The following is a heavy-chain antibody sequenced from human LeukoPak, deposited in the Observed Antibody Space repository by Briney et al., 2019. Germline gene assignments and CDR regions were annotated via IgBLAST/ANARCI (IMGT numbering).Heavy chain of an antibody. CDR1: GFTFSSYW. J-gene: IGHJ4*02. V-gene: IGHV3-74*01. CDR3: ARGSAKGGRGLQWLVQGVNDY. CDR2: ITSDGSST. Sequence: GGSLRLSCAASGFTFSSYWMYWVGQAPGKGLMWVSRITSDGSSTSYADSVKGRFTISRDNAKNTLYLQMNSLRAEDTAVYYCARGSAKGGRGLQWLVQGVNDYWGQGTLVTVSS. D-gene: IGHD6-19*01.